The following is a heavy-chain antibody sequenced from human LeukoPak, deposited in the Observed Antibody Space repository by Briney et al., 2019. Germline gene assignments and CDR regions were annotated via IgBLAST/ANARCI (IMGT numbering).Heavy chain of an antibody. Sequence: PSETLSLTCTVSGGSISSYYWSWIRQPPGKGLEWIGYIYNSGSTKYNPSLKSRVTISIDTSKNQFSLKVNSVTAADTAVYYCARGGTSALEWFGPWGQGTLVTVSS. CDR3: ARGGTSALEWFGP. V-gene: IGHV4-59*01. J-gene: IGHJ5*02. D-gene: IGHD3-3*01. CDR2: IYNSGST. CDR1: GGSISSYY.